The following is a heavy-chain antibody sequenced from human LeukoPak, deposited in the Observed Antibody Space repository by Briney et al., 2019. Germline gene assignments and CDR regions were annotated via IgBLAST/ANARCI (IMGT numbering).Heavy chain of an antibody. V-gene: IGHV4-38-2*02. CDR3: ARDVPAATVHFDY. Sequence: SETLSLTCTVSGYSISSGYYWGWIRQPPGKGLEWIGSIYHSGSTYYNPSLKSRVTISVDTSRNQFSLKLSSVTAADTAVYYCARDVPAATVHFDYWGQGTLVTVSS. D-gene: IGHD2-2*01. CDR2: IYHSGST. CDR1: GYSISSGYY. J-gene: IGHJ4*02.